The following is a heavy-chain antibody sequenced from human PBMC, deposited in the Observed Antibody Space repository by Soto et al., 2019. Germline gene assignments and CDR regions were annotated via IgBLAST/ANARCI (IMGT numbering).Heavy chain of an antibody. V-gene: IGHV3-30-3*01. CDR3: ARDRVGARNYVDY. J-gene: IGHJ4*02. CDR2: ISYDGSNK. Sequence: GSLRLSCAASGFTFSSYAMHWVRQAPGKGLEWVVVISYDGSNKYYADSVKGQFTISRDNSKNTLYLQMNSLRAEDTGVYYCARDRVGARNYVDYWGQGTLVTVSS. CDR1: GFTFSSYA. D-gene: IGHD1-26*01.